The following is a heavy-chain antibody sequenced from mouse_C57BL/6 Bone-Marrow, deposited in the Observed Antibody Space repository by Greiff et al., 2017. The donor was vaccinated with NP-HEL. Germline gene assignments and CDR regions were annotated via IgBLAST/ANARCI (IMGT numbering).Heavy chain of an antibody. CDR2: IWGVEST. J-gene: IGHJ4*01. V-gene: IGHV2-6*01. CDR3: ASQGDYDAMDY. Sequence: VKLVESGPGLVAPSQSLSITCTVSGFSLTSYGVDWVRQSPGKGLEWLGVIWGVESTTYNSALKSRLSISKDNSKSQVFLKMNSLQTDDTAMYYCASQGDYDAMDYWGQGTSVTVSS. CDR1: GFSLTSYG.